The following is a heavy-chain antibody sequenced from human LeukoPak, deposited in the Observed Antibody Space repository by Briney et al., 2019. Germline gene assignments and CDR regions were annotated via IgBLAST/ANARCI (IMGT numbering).Heavy chain of an antibody. CDR3: ARAGAYHFDN. CDR2: INTDTRGT. CDR1: GFTFTSYS. Sequence: GGSLRLSCAASGFTFTSYSMNWVRQARGKGLVWVSIINTDTRGTYYADSVKGRFTISRDNAKNTLYLQMNSLRAEDTAVYYCARAGAYHFDNWGQGTLVTVSS. J-gene: IGHJ4*02. V-gene: IGHV3-74*01. D-gene: IGHD3-16*01.